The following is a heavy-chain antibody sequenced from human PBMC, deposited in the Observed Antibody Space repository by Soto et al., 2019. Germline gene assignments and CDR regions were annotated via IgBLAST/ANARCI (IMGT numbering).Heavy chain of an antibody. CDR1: GDSISSYY. D-gene: IGHD3-22*01. CDR2: LYYGRSA. V-gene: IGHV4-59*01. CDR3: ALRSMAVVPEY. J-gene: IGHJ4*02. Sequence: QVQLQESGPGLVKPSETLSLTCAVSGDSISSYYCMWIRQSPGKGLESIGYLYYGRSANYNPSLKSRVTLSVDPATNQCSLTLSSMTAADTAVYYCALRSMAVVPEYWGQGTLVTVSS.